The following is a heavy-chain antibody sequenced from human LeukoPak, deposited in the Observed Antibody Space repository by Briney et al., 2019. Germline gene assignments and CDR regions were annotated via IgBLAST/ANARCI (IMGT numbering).Heavy chain of an antibody. CDR1: GFTFSSYA. CDR3: AKDGYNWNGGPPFDP. V-gene: IGHV3-23*01. CDR2: ISGSGGST. J-gene: IGHJ5*02. Sequence: PGGSLRLSCAASGFTFSSYAMSWVRQAPGKGLEWVPAISGSGGSTYYADSVKGRFTISRDNSKNTLYLQMNSLRAEDTAVYYCAKDGYNWNGGPPFDPWGQGTLVTVSS. D-gene: IGHD1-1*01.